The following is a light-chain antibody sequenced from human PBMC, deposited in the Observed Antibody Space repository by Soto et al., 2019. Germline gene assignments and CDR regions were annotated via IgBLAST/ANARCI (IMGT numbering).Light chain of an antibody. CDR2: DVS. J-gene: IGLJ1*01. V-gene: IGLV2-14*01. Sequence: QSVLTQPASVSGSPGQSITISCTGTSSDVGGYNYVSWYQQHPGKAPKLMIYDVSNRPSGVSNRFSGSKSGNTASLTISGLQAKDEADYYCSSYTSSSTPFYVFGTGTKVTVL. CDR3: SSYTSSSTPFYV. CDR1: SSDVGGYNY.